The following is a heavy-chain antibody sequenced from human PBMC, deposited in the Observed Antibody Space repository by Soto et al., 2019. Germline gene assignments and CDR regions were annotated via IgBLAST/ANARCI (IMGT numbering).Heavy chain of an antibody. J-gene: IGHJ6*02. D-gene: IGHD3-10*01. Sequence: PGGSLRLSCAASGFTFSSYGMHWVRQAPGKGLEWVAVISYDGSNKYYADSVKGRFTISRDNSKNTLYLQMNSLRAEDTAVYYCAKVSDRWFGELPHYYYYGMDVWGQGTTVTVSS. V-gene: IGHV3-30*18. CDR3: AKVSDRWFGELPHYYYYGMDV. CDR1: GFTFSSYG. CDR2: ISYDGSNK.